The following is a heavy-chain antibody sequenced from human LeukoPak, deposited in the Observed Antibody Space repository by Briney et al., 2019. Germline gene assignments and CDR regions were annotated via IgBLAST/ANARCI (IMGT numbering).Heavy chain of an antibody. CDR1: GYTFTGYY. Sequence: ASVKVSCKASGYTFTGYYMHWVRQAPGQGLEWMGWINPNSGGTNYAQKFQGWVTMTRDTSISTAYMELSRLRSDDTAVYYCATVISGSYEPYYFDYWGQGTLVTVSS. V-gene: IGHV1-2*04. CDR2: INPNSGGT. D-gene: IGHD1-26*01. CDR3: ATVISGSYEPYYFDY. J-gene: IGHJ4*02.